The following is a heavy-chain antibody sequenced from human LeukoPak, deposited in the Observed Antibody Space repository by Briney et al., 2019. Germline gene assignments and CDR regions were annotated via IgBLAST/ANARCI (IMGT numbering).Heavy chain of an antibody. CDR1: GYTFTSYD. CDR2: MNPNSGNT. J-gene: IGHJ4*02. V-gene: IGHV1-8*01. CDR3: ARVGGDYYDSSVDY. Sequence: ASVKVSCKASGYTFTSYDINWVRQATGQGLEWMGWMNPNSGNTGYAQKFQGRVTMTRNTSISTAYMELSSLRSEDTAVYYCARVGGDYYDSSVDYWGQGTLVTVSS. D-gene: IGHD3-22*01.